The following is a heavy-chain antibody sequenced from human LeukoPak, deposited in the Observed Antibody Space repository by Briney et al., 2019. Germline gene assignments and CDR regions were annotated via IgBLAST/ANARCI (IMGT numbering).Heavy chain of an antibody. CDR2: IIPIFGTA. CDR3: ARTGDSSGYYPSPTNWFDP. V-gene: IGHV1-69*13. D-gene: IGHD3-22*01. J-gene: IGHJ5*02. Sequence: SVKVSCKASGGTSSGYVFSGGQQAPGQGLGWMGGIIPIFGTANYAQKFQGRVTITADESTSTAYMELSSLRSEDTAVYYCARTGDSSGYYPSPTNWFDPWGQGTLVTVSS. CDR1: GGTSSGYV.